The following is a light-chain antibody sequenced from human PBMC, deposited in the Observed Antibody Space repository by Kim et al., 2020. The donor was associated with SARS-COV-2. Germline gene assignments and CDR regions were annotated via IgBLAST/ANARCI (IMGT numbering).Light chain of an antibody. CDR1: SSDIGGYNY. J-gene: IGLJ3*02. CDR3: SSYTGSNNLV. CDR2: EVT. Sequence: GPSVTISCTGTSSDIGGYNYVSWYQQHPGKAPKLMIYEVTQRPSGVPDRFSGSKSGNTASLTVSGLQAEDEADYYCSSYTGSNNLVFGGGTQLTVL. V-gene: IGLV2-8*01.